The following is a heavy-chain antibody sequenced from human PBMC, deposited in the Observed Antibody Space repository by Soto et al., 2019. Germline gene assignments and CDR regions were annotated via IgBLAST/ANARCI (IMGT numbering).Heavy chain of an antibody. CDR3: ARGDLGIVVVPAAIDTDYYYYYGMDV. CDR2: ISYDGSNK. V-gene: IGHV3-30-3*01. J-gene: IGHJ6*02. Sequence: PGGSLRLSCAASGFTFSSYAMHWVRQAPGKGLEWVAVISYDGSNKYYADSVKGRFTISRDNSKNTLYLQMNSLRAEDTAVYYCARGDLGIVVVPAAIDTDYYYYYGMDVWGQGTTVTV. CDR1: GFTFSSYA. D-gene: IGHD2-2*02.